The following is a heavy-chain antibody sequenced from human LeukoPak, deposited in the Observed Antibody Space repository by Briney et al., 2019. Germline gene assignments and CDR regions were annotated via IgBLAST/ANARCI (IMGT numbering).Heavy chain of an antibody. D-gene: IGHD2-2*01. CDR1: GFTFSSYW. CDR2: IKQDGSEE. V-gene: IGHV3-7*01. Sequence: GGSLRLSCAASGFTFSSYWMSWVRQAPGKGLEWVANIKQDGSEEYYVDSVKGRFTISRDNAKNSLYLQMNSLRAEDTAVYYCARDRVPFVVPAATFDYWGQGTLVTVSS. J-gene: IGHJ4*02. CDR3: ARDRVPFVVPAATFDY.